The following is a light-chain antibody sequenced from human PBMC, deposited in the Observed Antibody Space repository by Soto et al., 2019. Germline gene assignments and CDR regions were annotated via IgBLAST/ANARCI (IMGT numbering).Light chain of an antibody. J-gene: IGKJ4*01. CDR3: QQVKAYPLT. Sequence: DIQLTQSPSFLSASVGDRVTITCRASQDISSHLAWYQQKPGKAPKLLIYAASTLQSGVPSGFGGSGAGTEFTLTLTSLQPEAFATYYCQQVKAYPLTFGGGTKVEIK. CDR2: AAS. CDR1: QDISSH. V-gene: IGKV1-9*01.